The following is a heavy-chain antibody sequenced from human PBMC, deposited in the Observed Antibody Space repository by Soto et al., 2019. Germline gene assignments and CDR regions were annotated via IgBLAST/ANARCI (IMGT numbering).Heavy chain of an antibody. CDR1: WGSSIGFY. Sequence: SVTCSVVWGSSIGFYGMRIRKQPVDGLDGFGEINHSGSTNYNPSLQSRVTISVDTSKNQFSLKLNSVTAADTAVYYCARGVNMIVVVQRDAPDKYYVDSWGQGTLVT. CDR2: INHSGST. D-gene: IGHD3-22*01. CDR3: ARGVNMIVVVQRDAPDKYYVDS. J-gene: IGHJ4*02. V-gene: IGHV4-34*01.